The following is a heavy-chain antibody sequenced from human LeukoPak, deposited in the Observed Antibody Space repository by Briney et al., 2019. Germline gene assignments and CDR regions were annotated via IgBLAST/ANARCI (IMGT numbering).Heavy chain of an antibody. CDR1: GFTFSYYW. D-gene: IGHD2-2*01. J-gene: IGHJ4*02. V-gene: IGHV3-7*01. CDR2: IREDGSEN. CDR3: ARGSIYYSSTSCYEFDY. Sequence: GGSLRLSCAASGFTFSYYWMSWVRQAPGKGLEWVANIREDGSENYYVDSLRGRFSISRDNAKNSLYLQMNSLRAEDTAVYYCARGSIYYSSTSCYEFDYWGQGILVTVSP.